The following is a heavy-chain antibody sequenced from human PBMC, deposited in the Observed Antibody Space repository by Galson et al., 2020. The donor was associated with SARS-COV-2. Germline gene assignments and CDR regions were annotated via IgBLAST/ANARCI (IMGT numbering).Heavy chain of an antibody. Sequence: ASETLSLTCTVSGGSISSSSYYWGWIRQPPGKGLEWIGSIYYSGSTYYNPSLKSRVTISVDTSKNQFSLKLSSVTAADTAVYYCARAQSESPLYYDILTGYYRWFDPWGQGTLVTVSS. J-gene: IGHJ5*02. CDR3: ARAQSESPLYYDILTGYYRWFDP. CDR2: IYYSGST. CDR1: GGSISSSSYY. V-gene: IGHV4-39*07. D-gene: IGHD3-9*01.